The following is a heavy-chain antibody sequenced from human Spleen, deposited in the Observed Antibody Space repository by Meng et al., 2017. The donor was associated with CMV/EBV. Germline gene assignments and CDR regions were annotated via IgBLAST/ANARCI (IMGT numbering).Heavy chain of an antibody. Sequence: GESLKISCAASGFTFSSYAMSWVRQAPGKGLEWVSAISGSGGSTYYADSVKGRFTISRDNSKNTLYLQMNSLRAEDTAVYYCTTDPEGDYDFDYWGQGTLVTVSS. CDR2: ISGSGGST. V-gene: IGHV3-23*01. CDR3: TTDPEGDYDFDY. CDR1: GFTFSSYA. J-gene: IGHJ4*02. D-gene: IGHD4-17*01.